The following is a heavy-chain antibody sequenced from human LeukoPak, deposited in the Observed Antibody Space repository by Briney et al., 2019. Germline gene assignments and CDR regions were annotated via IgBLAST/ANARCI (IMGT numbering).Heavy chain of an antibody. J-gene: IGHJ4*02. CDR1: GFTFSSYS. D-gene: IGHD5-24*01. V-gene: IGHV3-23*01. Sequence: GGSLRLSCAASGFTFSSYSMNWVRQAPGKGLEWVSAISGSGGSTYYADSVKGRFTISRDNSKNTLYLQMNSLRAEDTAVYYCAKEGDGYKGYFDYWGQGTLVTVSS. CDR2: ISGSGGST. CDR3: AKEGDGYKGYFDY.